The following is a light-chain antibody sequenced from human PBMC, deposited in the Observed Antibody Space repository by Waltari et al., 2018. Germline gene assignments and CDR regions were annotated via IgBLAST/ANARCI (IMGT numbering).Light chain of an antibody. Sequence: DIQMTQSPSSLSASVGDRVTITSRASQGISSCLAWYQQKPGKAPELLIYAASSFQSGVPSRFSGSGSGTDFTLTISSLQAEDVAIYFCQQYYITPLSFGGGTRVEIK. V-gene: IGKV1-12*01. CDR1: QGISSC. CDR2: AAS. J-gene: IGKJ4*01. CDR3: QQYYITPLS.